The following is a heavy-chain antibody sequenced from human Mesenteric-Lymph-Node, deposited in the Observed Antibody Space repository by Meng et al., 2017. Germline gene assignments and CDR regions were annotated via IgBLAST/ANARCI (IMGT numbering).Heavy chain of an antibody. V-gene: IGHV4-34*01. Sequence: SETLSLTCAVYGGSFSGYYWSWIRQPPGKGLEWIGEINHSGSTNYNPSLKSRVTISVDTSKNQFSLKLSSVTAADTAVYYCARGHYYGSGSYYGYWGQGTLVTGAS. D-gene: IGHD3-10*01. CDR2: INHSGST. J-gene: IGHJ4*02. CDR1: GGSFSGYY. CDR3: ARGHYYGSGSYYGY.